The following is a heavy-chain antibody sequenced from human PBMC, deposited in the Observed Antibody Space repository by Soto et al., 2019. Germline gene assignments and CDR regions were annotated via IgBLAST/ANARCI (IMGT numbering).Heavy chain of an antibody. J-gene: IGHJ6*02. CDR1: GYTFTSYG. Sequence: ASVKVSFKASGYTFTSYGISWVRHAPGQGLEWMGWISAYNGNTNYAQKLQGRVTMTTDTSTSTAYMELRSLRSDDTAVYYCARVLDSSGWSNYYYYGMDVWGQGTTVTVSS. V-gene: IGHV1-18*01. D-gene: IGHD6-19*01. CDR2: ISAYNGNT. CDR3: ARVLDSSGWSNYYYYGMDV.